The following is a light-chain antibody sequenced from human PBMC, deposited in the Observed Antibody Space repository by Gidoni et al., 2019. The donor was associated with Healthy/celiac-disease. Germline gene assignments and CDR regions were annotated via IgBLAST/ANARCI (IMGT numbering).Light chain of an antibody. J-gene: IGLJ2*01. Sequence: QSVLTQPASVSGSPGQSITISCTGTSSDVGGYNYVPWYQQHSGKAPKLMIYDVSNRPSGVSNRFSGSKSGNTASLTISGLQAEDEADYYCSSYTSSSTLVFGGGTKLTVL. CDR3: SSYTSSSTLV. CDR1: SSDVGGYNY. V-gene: IGLV2-14*01. CDR2: DVS.